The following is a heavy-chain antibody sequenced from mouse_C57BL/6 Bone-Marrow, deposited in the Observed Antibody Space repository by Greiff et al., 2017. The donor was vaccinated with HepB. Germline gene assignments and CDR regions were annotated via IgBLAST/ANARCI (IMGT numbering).Heavy chain of an antibody. D-gene: IGHD2-5*01. CDR2: ISNGGGST. CDR3: ARLGAYYSNLYAMDY. Sequence: EVKLVESGGGLVQPGGSLKLSCAASGFTFSDYYMYWVRQTPEKRLEWVAYISNGGGSTYYPDTVKGRFTISRDNAKNTLYLQMSSLKSEDTAMYYCARLGAYYSNLYAMDYWGQGTSVTVSS. J-gene: IGHJ4*01. V-gene: IGHV5-12*01. CDR1: GFTFSDYY.